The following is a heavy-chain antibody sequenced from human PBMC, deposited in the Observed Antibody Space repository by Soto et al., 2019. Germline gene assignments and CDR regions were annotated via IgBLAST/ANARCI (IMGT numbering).Heavy chain of an antibody. Sequence: QVQLQQWGAGLLKPSETLSLTCAVYGGSFSGYYWSWIRQPPGKGLEWIGEINHSGSTNYNPSLKSRVTISVDTSKNQFSLKLSSVTAADTAVYYCARDYGSGSYPLLPFDPWGQGTLVTVSS. D-gene: IGHD3-10*01. V-gene: IGHV4-34*01. CDR1: GGSFSGYY. J-gene: IGHJ5*02. CDR2: INHSGST. CDR3: ARDYGSGSYPLLPFDP.